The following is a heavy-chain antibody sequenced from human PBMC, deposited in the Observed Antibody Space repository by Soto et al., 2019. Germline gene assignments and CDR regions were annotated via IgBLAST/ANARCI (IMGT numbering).Heavy chain of an antibody. CDR2: VFHTGLT. CDR3: ARDVHYAGFSLGF. V-gene: IGHV4-4*02. D-gene: IGHD3-16*01. J-gene: IGHJ4*01. CDR1: DASRSSMNW. Sequence: PLETLSLPCAVADASRSSMNWRRWVRQTTGRGLEWIGEVFHTGLTNYNPSLKSPVTISMDASKNQLSLEIRSVTAAATAVYFCARDVHYAGFSLGFWGHGILVTGSS.